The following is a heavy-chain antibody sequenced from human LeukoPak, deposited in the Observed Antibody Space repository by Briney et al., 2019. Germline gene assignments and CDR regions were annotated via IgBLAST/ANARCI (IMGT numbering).Heavy chain of an antibody. Sequence: TLSLTCTVSGGSISSSSYYWSWIRQPAGKGLEWIGRIYTSGSTNYNPSLKSRVTMSVDTSKNQFSLKLSSVTAADTAVYYCARGGYYYDSSGLKYYFDYWGQGTLVTVSS. CDR2: IYTSGST. CDR1: GGSISSSSYY. J-gene: IGHJ4*02. V-gene: IGHV4-61*02. CDR3: ARGGYYYDSSGLKYYFDY. D-gene: IGHD3-22*01.